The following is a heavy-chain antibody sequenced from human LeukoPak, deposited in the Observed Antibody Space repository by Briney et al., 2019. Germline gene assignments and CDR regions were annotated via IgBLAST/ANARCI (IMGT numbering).Heavy chain of an antibody. J-gene: IGHJ6*03. D-gene: IGHD2-15*01. CDR1: GYTFTSYD. Sequence: ASVKVSCKASGYTFTSYDINWVRQATGQGLEWMGWMNPNSGNTGYAQKFQGRVTITRNTSISTAYMELSSLRSEDTAVYYCARTSGYCSGGSCPKPSYYYYYYMDVWGKGTTVTVSS. CDR2: MNPNSGNT. CDR3: ARTSGYCSGGSCPKPSYYYYYYMDV. V-gene: IGHV1-8*03.